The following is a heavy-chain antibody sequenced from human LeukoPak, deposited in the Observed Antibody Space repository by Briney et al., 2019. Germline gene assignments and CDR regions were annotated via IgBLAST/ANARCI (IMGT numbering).Heavy chain of an antibody. V-gene: IGHV3-7*01. CDR2: IKQDGSEK. D-gene: IGHD2-2*01. J-gene: IGHJ6*03. Sequence: PGGSLRLSCAASGFTFTSYWMSWVRQAPGKGLESVANIKQDGSEKNSVDSVKGRFSISRDNAKNSLCLQMNSLRAEDTAVYFCARDIRPTDNIVVVSAAMRRLDYYMVVWGKGTTVTVSS. CDR1: GFTFTSYW. CDR3: ARDIRPTDNIVVVSAAMRRLDYYMVV.